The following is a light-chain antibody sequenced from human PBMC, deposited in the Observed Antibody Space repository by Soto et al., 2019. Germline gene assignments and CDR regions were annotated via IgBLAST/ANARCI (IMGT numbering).Light chain of an antibody. CDR1: QDITNY. J-gene: IGKJ1*01. CDR3: QQYNSYPWT. V-gene: IGKV1-33*01. CDR2: DAS. Sequence: DIQMTQSPSSLSASVGDRVTITCQASQDITNYLNWYQQKPGKAPRLLLYDASSLETGVPSRFSGSGSGTEFTLTISSLQPDDFATYYCQQYNSYPWTFGQGTKVEVK.